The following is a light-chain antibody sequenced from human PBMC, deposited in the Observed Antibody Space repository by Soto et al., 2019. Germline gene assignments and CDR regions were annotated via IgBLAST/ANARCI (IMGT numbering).Light chain of an antibody. CDR3: AAWDDSLSAYV. CDR1: SSNIGSNF. V-gene: IGLV1-47*01. J-gene: IGLJ1*01. Sequence: QSALTQPPSASETPGQRVTISCSGSSSNIGSNFVYWFQQLPGAAPKLLIYRNNQRPSGVPDRFSGSKSGTSASLAISGLRSENEADYYCAAWDDSLSAYVFGTGTKVAV. CDR2: RNN.